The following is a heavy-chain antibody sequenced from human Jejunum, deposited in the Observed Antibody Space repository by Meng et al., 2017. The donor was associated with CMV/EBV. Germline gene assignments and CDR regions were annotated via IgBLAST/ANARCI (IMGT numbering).Heavy chain of an antibody. CDR3: ATLSIPGAIFYYGMDV. CDR1: FNFSSYG. CDR2: ISSGSYSI. V-gene: IGHV3-21*04. Sequence: FNFSSYGVNWVRQAPGRGLEWVSLISSGSYSIYYADSVRGRFTISRDDAKNSVFLQMDSLRAEDTAVYYCATLSIPGAIFYYGMDVWGQGTTVTVSS. D-gene: IGHD2-2*01. J-gene: IGHJ6*02.